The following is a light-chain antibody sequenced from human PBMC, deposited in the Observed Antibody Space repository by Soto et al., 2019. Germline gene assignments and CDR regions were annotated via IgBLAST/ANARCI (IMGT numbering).Light chain of an antibody. CDR3: QQYNNWPPIT. CDR1: QSISSY. Sequence: DIPMTQSPSSPSASVGDRVTITCRASQSISSYLNWYQQKPGKAPKLLIYAASSLQSGVPSRFSGSGSGTEFTLTISSLQSEDFAVYFCQQYNNWPPITFGQGTRLEIK. J-gene: IGKJ5*01. CDR2: AAS. V-gene: IGKV1-39*01.